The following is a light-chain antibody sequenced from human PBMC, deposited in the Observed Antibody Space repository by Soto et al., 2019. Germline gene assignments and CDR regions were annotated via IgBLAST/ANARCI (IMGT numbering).Light chain of an antibody. V-gene: IGKV3-20*01. CDR1: QSVSSIF. CDR2: GAS. J-gene: IGKJ4*01. CDR3: QQYGRSPLT. Sequence: EIVLTQSPGTLSLSPGERATLSCRASQSVSSIFLAWYQQKPGQAPRLLIYGASSRATGIPDRFSGSGSGTDFTLTISRLEPEDVAVDYCQQYGRSPLTFGGGTKVEIK.